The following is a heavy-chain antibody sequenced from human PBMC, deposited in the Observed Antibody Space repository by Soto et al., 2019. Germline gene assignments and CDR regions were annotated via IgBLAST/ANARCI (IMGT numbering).Heavy chain of an antibody. CDR3: ARDVIFGVVYYYYGMDV. J-gene: IGHJ6*02. CDR2: ISYDGSNK. V-gene: IGHV3-30-3*01. D-gene: IGHD3-3*01. CDR1: GFTFSSYA. Sequence: PGGSLRLSCAASGFTFSSYAMHWVRQAPGKGLEWVAVISYDGSNKYYADSVKGRFTISRDNSKNTLYLQMNSLRAEDTAVYYCARDVIFGVVYYYYGMDVWGQGTTVTVSS.